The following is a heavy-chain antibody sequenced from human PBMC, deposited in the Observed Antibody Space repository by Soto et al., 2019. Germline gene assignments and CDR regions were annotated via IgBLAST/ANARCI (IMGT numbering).Heavy chain of an antibody. CDR2: IIPIFGTA. V-gene: IGHV1-69*13. CDR1: GGTFSSYA. Sequence: GASVKVSCKASGGTFSSYAISWVRQAPGQGLEWMGGIIPIFGTANYAQKFQGRVTITADESTSTAYMELSSLRSEDTAVYYCARERAYCGGGCYSLFDYWSQGTLVTVSS. CDR3: ARERAYCGGGCYSLFDY. D-gene: IGHD2-21*02. J-gene: IGHJ4*02.